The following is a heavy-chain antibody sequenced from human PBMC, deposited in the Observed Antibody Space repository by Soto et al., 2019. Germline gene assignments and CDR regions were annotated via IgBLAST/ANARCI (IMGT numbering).Heavy chain of an antibody. CDR2: IWYDGSNK. D-gene: IGHD2-8*01. J-gene: IGHJ4*02. Sequence: QVQLVASGGGVVQPGRSLRLSCAASGFTFSSYGMHWVRQAPGKGLEWVAVIWYDGSNKYYADSVKGRFTISRDNSKNTLYLQMNSLRAEDTAVYYCARGDCTNGVCQIDYWGQGTLVTVSS. CDR1: GFTFSSYG. CDR3: ARGDCTNGVCQIDY. V-gene: IGHV3-33*01.